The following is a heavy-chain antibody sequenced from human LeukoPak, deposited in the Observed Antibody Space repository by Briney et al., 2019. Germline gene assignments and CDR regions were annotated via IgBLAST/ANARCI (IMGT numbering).Heavy chain of an antibody. Sequence: GGSLRLSCAASGFTFSNYGMHWVPQAPGKGLEWVSLIWFDGRNKYYADSVRGRFTISRDNSKNTLTLQMNSLTAEDTAVYYCARDTVASYYFYYMDVWGKGTTVTVSS. J-gene: IGHJ6*03. CDR3: ARDTVASYYFYYMDV. CDR2: IWFDGRNK. D-gene: IGHD4-23*01. CDR1: GFTFSNYG. V-gene: IGHV3-33*01.